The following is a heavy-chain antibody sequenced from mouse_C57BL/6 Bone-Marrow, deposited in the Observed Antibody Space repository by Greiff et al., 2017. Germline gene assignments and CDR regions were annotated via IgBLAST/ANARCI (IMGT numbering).Heavy chain of an antibody. D-gene: IGHD1-1*01. CDR2: IHPNSGST. CDR1: GYTFTSYW. CDR3: ARRGITTDFDD. J-gene: IGHJ2*01. Sequence: QVQLQQPGAELVKPGASVKLSCKASGYTFTSYWMPWVKQRPGQGLEWIGMIHPNSGSTNYNEKFKSNATLTVDKSSSTAYMQLSSLTSEDAAVYYCARRGITTDFDDWGQGTTLTVSS. V-gene: IGHV1-64*01.